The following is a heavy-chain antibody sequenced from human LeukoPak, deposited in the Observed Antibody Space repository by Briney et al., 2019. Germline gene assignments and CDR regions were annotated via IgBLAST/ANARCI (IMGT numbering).Heavy chain of an antibody. V-gene: IGHV1-3*01. D-gene: IGHD6-19*01. CDR1: GYTFTSYA. CDR2: INAGNGNT. CDR3: ARAGSSGWYFD. J-gene: IGHJ4*02. Sequence: GASVTVSCKASGYTFTSYAVHWVRQAPGQRLEWMGWINAGNGNTKYSQKFQGRVTITRDTSASTAYMELSSLRSEDTAVYYCARAGSSGWYFDWGQGTLVTVSS.